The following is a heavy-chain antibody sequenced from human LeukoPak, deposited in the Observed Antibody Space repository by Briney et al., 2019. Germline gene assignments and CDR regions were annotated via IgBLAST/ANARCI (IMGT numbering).Heavy chain of an antibody. J-gene: IGHJ4*02. D-gene: IGHD5-24*01. CDR3: ARETPRRGETRDGYR. V-gene: IGHV4-4*07. CDR1: GGSISSYY. CDR2: IYTSGST. Sequence: KPSETLSLTCTVSGGSISSYYWSWIRQPAGKGLEWIGRIYTSGSTNYNPSLKSRVTMSVDTSKNQFSLKLSSVTAADTAVYYCARETPRRGETRDGYRWGQGTLVTVSS.